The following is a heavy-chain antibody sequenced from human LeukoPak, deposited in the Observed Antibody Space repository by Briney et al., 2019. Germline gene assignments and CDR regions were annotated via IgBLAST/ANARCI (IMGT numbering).Heavy chain of an antibody. J-gene: IGHJ4*02. CDR2: INQGGSDK. CDR3: ARDAERGFDYSNSLKY. Sequence: GSLRLSCAASGFTFSGHWMSWVRQAPGKGLEWVANINQGGSDKYYVDSVKGRFTISRDNANNLLYLQMNSLRGEDTSVYYCARDAERGFDYSNSLKYWGQGTLVTVSS. V-gene: IGHV3-7*01. D-gene: IGHD4-11*01. CDR1: GFTFSGHW.